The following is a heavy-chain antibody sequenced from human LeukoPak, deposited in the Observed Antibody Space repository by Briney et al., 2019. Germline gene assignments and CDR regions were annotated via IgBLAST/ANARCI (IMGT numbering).Heavy chain of an antibody. V-gene: IGHV4-59*01. J-gene: IGHJ6*03. CDR2: VHYSGST. D-gene: IGHD3-10*01. CDR1: GGSFSNYY. CDR3: ARVEEGYGSGRRGNFYYYYMDV. Sequence: SETLSLTCAVYGGSFSNYYWTWIRQPPGKGLEWIGYVHYSGSTNYKPSLKSRVTISVDTSKNQFSLKLSSVTAADTAVYYCARVEEGYGSGRRGNFYYYYMDVWGRGTTVTISS.